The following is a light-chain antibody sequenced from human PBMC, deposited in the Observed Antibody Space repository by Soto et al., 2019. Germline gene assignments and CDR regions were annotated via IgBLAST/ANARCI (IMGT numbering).Light chain of an antibody. CDR1: RSVSNF. V-gene: IGKV3-11*01. Sequence: EIVLTQSPATLSLSPGERATLSCRASRSVSNFLAWYQQKPGQAPRLLIYDVSNRAPGIPARFSGSGSETDFTLTISSLEPEDFAFYYCQQRGDWPPGITFGHGTRLEIK. CDR2: DVS. J-gene: IGKJ5*01. CDR3: QQRGDWPPGIT.